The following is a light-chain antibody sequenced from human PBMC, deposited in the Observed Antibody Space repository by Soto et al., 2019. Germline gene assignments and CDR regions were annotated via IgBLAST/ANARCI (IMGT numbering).Light chain of an antibody. V-gene: IGKV1-8*01. CDR1: QGISSF. J-gene: IGKJ2*02. CDR2: AAS. Sequence: AIRMTQSPSSFSASTGDRVTITCRANQGISSFLAWYQQKPGKAPNLLIYAASTLQSGVPSRFSGSGSGTDFTLTISCLQSEDFATYYCQQYYTYPCTFGQGTKVDIK. CDR3: QQYYTYPCT.